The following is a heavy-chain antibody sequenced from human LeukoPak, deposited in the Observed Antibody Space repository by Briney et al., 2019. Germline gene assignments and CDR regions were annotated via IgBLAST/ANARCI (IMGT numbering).Heavy chain of an antibody. J-gene: IGHJ6*03. V-gene: IGHV1-2*02. CDR2: INPNSGGT. CDR3: ARGIGEQLGETIYYYYYMDV. Sequence: ASVKVSCKASGYTFTGYYMHWVRQAPGQGLEWMGWINPNSGGTNYAQKFQGRVTMTRDTSISTAYMELSRLRSDDTAAYYCARGIGEQLGETIYYYYYMDVWGKGTTVTVSS. D-gene: IGHD6-6*01. CDR1: GYTFTGYY.